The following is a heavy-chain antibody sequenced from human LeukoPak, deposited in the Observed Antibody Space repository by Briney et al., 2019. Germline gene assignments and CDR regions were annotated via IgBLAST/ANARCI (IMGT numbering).Heavy chain of an antibody. J-gene: IGHJ4*02. CDR3: ARQGTTVTHFDY. CDR1: GGSISSYY. Sequence: PSETLSLTCTVSGGSISSYYWSWIRQPPGKGLEWIGYIYYSGSTNYNPSLKSRVTISVDTSKNQFSLTLSSVTAADTAVYYCARQGTTVTHFDYWGQGTLVTVSS. V-gene: IGHV4-59*01. D-gene: IGHD4-11*01. CDR2: IYYSGST.